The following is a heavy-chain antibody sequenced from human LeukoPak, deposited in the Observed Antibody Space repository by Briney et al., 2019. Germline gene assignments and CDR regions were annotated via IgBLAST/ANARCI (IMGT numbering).Heavy chain of an antibody. D-gene: IGHD1-1*01. CDR3: ARVSTGPV. Sequence: PGGSLRVSCVGSGSIFSNFNMNWVRQAPGKGLEWVSSISSTGNYIHNADSVKGRFTISRDNAQKSLYLQMNSLRVEDSAVYYCARVSTGPVWGQGTLVTVSS. CDR1: GSIFSNFN. V-gene: IGHV3-21*01. CDR2: ISSTGNYI. J-gene: IGHJ4*02.